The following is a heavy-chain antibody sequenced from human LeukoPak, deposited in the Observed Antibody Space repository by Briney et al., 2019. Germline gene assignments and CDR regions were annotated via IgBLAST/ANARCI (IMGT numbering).Heavy chain of an antibody. Sequence: GGSLRLSCAASRFTFSSYWMHWVHQAPGKGLVWVSRINSDGSSTTYADSVKGRFTISRDNAKNTLYLQMNSLRAEDTAVHYCARGGAVAGIMDVWGKGTTVTVSS. CDR2: INSDGSST. D-gene: IGHD6-13*01. V-gene: IGHV3-74*01. J-gene: IGHJ6*04. CDR1: RFTFSSYW. CDR3: ARGGAVAGIMDV.